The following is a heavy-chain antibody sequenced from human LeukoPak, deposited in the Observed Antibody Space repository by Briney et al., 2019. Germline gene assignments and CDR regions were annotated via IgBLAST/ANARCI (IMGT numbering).Heavy chain of an antibody. J-gene: IGHJ4*02. Sequence: VASVKVSCKASGYTFTGYYMHWVRQAPGQGLEWMGWINPNSGGTNYAQKFQGRVTMTRDTSISTAYMELSRLRSDDTAVYYCARDYGGYCSGGSCPTFDYWGQGTLVTVSS. CDR1: GYTFTGYY. V-gene: IGHV1-2*02. CDR3: ARDYGGYCSGGSCPTFDY. CDR2: INPNSGGT. D-gene: IGHD2-15*01.